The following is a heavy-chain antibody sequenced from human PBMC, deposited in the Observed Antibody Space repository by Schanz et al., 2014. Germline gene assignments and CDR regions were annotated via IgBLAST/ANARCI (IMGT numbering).Heavy chain of an antibody. CDR3: ARDNLVSSRWDNYYGMDV. J-gene: IGHJ6*02. CDR2: ISAYNGNT. V-gene: IGHV1-18*01. Sequence: QVQLVQSGAEVKKPGASVKVSCKASGYTFTSYGIIWVRQAPGQGLEWMGWISAYNGNTNYAQKLQGGVTMTTDTSTSTAYMELRSLRSDDTTVYYCARDNLVSSRWDNYYGMDVWGQGTTVTVSS. CDR1: GYTFTSYG. D-gene: IGHD6-13*01.